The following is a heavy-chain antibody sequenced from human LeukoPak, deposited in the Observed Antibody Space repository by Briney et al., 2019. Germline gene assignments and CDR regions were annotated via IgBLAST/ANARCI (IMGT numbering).Heavy chain of an antibody. CDR1: EFTFSNYG. Sequence: PGGSLRLSCEASEFTFSNYGMHWVRQAPGKGLEWLAVISNDGSSRQYRDSVEGRFTVSRDNSKNTLYLQMNSLRAEDTAVYYCVSGTCGGSCYILDYWGQGTLVTVSS. D-gene: IGHD2-15*01. V-gene: IGHV3-30*03. CDR2: ISNDGSSR. CDR3: VSGTCGGSCYILDY. J-gene: IGHJ4*02.